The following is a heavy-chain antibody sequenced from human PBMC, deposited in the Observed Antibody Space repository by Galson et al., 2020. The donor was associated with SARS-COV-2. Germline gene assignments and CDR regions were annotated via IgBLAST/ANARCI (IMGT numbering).Heavy chain of an antibody. CDR2: IDTGDSYT. CDR3: ARRLWDDVDLNYYMDL. CDR1: GYSLSSHW. D-gene: IGHD1-1*01. V-gene: IGHV5-10-1*01. J-gene: IGHJ6*03. Sequence: HGESLKISCRASGYSLSSHWIVWVRQMPGKGLEWMGWIDTGDSYTNYSPSFQGHVTMSVDKTLDTAYLQWTSLRASDTAIYFCARRLWDDVDLNYYMDLWGSGTEVIVSS.